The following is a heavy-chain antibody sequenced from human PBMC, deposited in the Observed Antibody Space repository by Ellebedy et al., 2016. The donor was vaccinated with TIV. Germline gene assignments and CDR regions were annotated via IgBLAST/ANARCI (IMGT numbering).Heavy chain of an antibody. CDR1: GFTFSSYG. Sequence: GGSLRLSXAASGFTFSSYGMHWVRQAPGKGLEWVAVISYDGSNKYYADSVKGRFTISRDNSKNTLYLQMNSLRAEDTAVYYCARGSTVDPWGQGTLVTASS. J-gene: IGHJ5*02. V-gene: IGHV3-30*03. D-gene: IGHD4-17*01. CDR2: ISYDGSNK. CDR3: ARGSTVDP.